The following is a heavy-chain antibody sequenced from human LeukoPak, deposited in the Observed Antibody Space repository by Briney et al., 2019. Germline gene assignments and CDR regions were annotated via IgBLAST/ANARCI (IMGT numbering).Heavy chain of an antibody. CDR3: AREALHYDILTGYSTSGVDY. CDR2: FYSSGST. D-gene: IGHD3-9*01. Sequence: SETLSLTCIVSGGSISSYYWTWIRQPAGKGLEWIGRFYSSGSTKYNPSLKSRVTMSVDTSRNQFSLRLNSVTAADTAVYFCAREALHYDILTGYSTSGVDYWGQGTLVTVSS. CDR1: GGSISSYY. V-gene: IGHV4-4*07. J-gene: IGHJ4*02.